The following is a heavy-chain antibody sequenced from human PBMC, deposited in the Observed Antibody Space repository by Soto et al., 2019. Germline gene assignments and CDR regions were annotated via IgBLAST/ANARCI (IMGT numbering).Heavy chain of an antibody. CDR3: ATLYSSSPDYYYGMDV. Sequence: GESLKISCKGSGYSFTSYWISWVRQMPGKGLEWMGRIDPSDSYTNYSPSFQGHVTISADKSISTAYLQWSSLKASDTAMYYCATLYSSSPDYYYGMDVWGQGTKVTVSS. J-gene: IGHJ6*02. V-gene: IGHV5-10-1*01. D-gene: IGHD6-13*01. CDR1: GYSFTSYW. CDR2: IDPSDSYT.